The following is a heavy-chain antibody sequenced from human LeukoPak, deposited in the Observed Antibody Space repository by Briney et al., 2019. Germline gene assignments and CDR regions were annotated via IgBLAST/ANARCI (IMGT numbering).Heavy chain of an antibody. Sequence: PVSVSCKASGYTFTAYYMHCVRQAPRQGREGMGWINPNSSGTNYTQKLQGRVTMTRDTYISTAYMELSRLRSDDTAVYYCARVNDYGDYVDYWGQGTLVPVSS. CDR1: GYTFTAYY. CDR2: INPNSSGT. V-gene: IGHV1-2*02. J-gene: IGHJ4*02. CDR3: ARVNDYGDYVDY. D-gene: IGHD4-17*01.